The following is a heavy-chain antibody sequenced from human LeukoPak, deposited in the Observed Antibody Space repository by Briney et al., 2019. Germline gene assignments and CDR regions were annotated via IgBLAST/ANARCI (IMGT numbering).Heavy chain of an antibody. Sequence: GGSLRLSCAASGFTFSSYWMSWVRQAPGKGLEWVANIKQDGSEKYYVDSVKGRFTISRDNAKNSLYLQMNSLRAEDTAVYYCARGRFLLWFGELLNYWGQGTLVTVSS. V-gene: IGHV3-7*01. J-gene: IGHJ4*02. D-gene: IGHD3-10*01. CDR3: ARGRFLLWFGELLNY. CDR2: IKQDGSEK. CDR1: GFTFSSYW.